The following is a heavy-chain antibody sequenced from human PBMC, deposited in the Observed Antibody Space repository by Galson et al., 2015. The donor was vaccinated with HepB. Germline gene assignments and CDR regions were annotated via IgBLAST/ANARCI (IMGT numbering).Heavy chain of an antibody. D-gene: IGHD4-17*01. CDR2: IYTGGDT. CDR3: ARGRTHDYGDYFDC. CDR1: GFTVSSNY. Sequence: SLRLSCAASGFTVSSNYMSWVRQAPGKGLEWVSVIYTGGDTFYADSVKGRFTISRDNSKNTLYLQMTSLRAGDTALYYCARGRTHDYGDYFDCWGQGTLVTVSS. J-gene: IGHJ4*02. V-gene: IGHV3-53*01.